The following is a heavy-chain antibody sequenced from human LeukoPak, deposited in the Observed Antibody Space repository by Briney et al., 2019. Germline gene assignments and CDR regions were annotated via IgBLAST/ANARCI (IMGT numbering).Heavy chain of an antibody. CDR2: MNPNSGNT. Sequence: ASVKVSCKASGYTFTNYDVNWVRRATGQGLEWMGWMNPNSGNTGYAQKFQGRVTMTRSTSISTAYMELSSLTSEDTAVYFCASVYKYGMDVWGQGTTVIVSS. V-gene: IGHV1-8*01. CDR3: ASVYKYGMDV. CDR1: GYTFTNYD. J-gene: IGHJ6*02.